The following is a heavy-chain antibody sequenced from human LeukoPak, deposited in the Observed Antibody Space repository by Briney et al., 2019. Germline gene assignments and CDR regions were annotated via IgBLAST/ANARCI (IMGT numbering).Heavy chain of an antibody. J-gene: IGHJ4*02. D-gene: IGHD1-1*01. CDR1: GGTFSSYA. Sequence: SVKVSCKASGGTFSSYAISWVRQAPGQGLEWMGGIIPIFGTANYAQKSQGRVTITADESTSTAYMELSSLRSEDTAVYYCARDLEGGPQVPLWGQGTLVTVSS. V-gene: IGHV1-69*13. CDR2: IIPIFGTA. CDR3: ARDLEGGPQVPL.